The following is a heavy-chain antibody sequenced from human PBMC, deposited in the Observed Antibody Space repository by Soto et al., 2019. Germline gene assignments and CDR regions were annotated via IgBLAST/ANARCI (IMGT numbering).Heavy chain of an antibody. J-gene: IGHJ4*02. D-gene: IGHD3-10*01. V-gene: IGHV4-31*03. CDR2: IYFNENT. Sequence: QVQLLESGPGLVKASQTLSLTCSISGASISSGGYYWSWVRQRPGKGLEWIGYIYFNENTYYNPSLKTRVTISAGTSKSQFSLRLSSVTAADAAVYSCARQITMVRGIDFWGQGISVSVSS. CDR1: GASISSGGYY. CDR3: ARQITMVRGIDF.